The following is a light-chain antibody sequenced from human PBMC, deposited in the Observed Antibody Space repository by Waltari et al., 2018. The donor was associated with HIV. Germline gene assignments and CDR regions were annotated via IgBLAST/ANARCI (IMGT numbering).Light chain of an antibody. J-gene: IGLJ3*02. Sequence: LTQPASASGSPGQSITLSCTGTTGDIGGYDFVSWYQHNPGNTPKFIIYEVRNRPSEVSHRFSGAKSGNTASLTISGLQAEDEATYYCSSYTNARTLWVFGGGTRLTVL. CDR2: EVR. CDR1: TGDIGGYDF. CDR3: SSYTNARTLWV. V-gene: IGLV2-14*01.